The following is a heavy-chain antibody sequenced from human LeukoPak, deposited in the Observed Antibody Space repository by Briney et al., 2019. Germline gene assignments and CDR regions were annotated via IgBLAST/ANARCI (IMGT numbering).Heavy chain of an antibody. CDR2: ISYDGSNK. J-gene: IGHJ4*02. CDR3: ARSQTHDGMATY. D-gene: IGHD5-12*01. Sequence: HTGGSLRLSCAASGFTFSSYAMHWVRQAPGKGLEWVAVISYDGSNKYYADSVKGRFTISRDNSKNTLYLQMNSLGAEDTAVYYCARSQTHDGMATYWGQGTLVTVSS. V-gene: IGHV3-30-3*01. CDR1: GFTFSSYA.